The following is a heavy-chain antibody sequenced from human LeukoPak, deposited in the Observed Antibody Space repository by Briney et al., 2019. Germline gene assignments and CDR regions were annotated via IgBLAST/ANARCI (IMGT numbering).Heavy chain of an antibody. Sequence: PSETLSLTCTVSGGSIGSSSYYWGWIRQPPGEGLEWIGSIYYSGSTYYNPSLKSRVTISVDTSKNQFSLKLSSVTAADTAVYYCARDTLGYYFDYWGQGTLVTVSS. D-gene: IGHD6-25*01. CDR1: GGSIGSSSYY. J-gene: IGHJ4*02. CDR3: ARDTLGYYFDY. CDR2: IYYSGST. V-gene: IGHV4-39*07.